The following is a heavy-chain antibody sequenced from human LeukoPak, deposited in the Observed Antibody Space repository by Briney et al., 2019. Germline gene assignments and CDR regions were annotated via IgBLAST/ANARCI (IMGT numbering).Heavy chain of an antibody. CDR1: GFTFSSYG. V-gene: IGHV3-30*18. Sequence: GGSLRLSCAASGFTFSSYGVHWVRQAPGKGLEWVAVISYDGSNKYYADSVKGRFTISRDNSKNTLYLQMNSLRAEDTAVYYCAKEVGSYYYDSSGASDAFDIWGQGTMVTVSS. CDR3: AKEVGSYYYDSSGASDAFDI. D-gene: IGHD3-22*01. J-gene: IGHJ3*02. CDR2: ISYDGSNK.